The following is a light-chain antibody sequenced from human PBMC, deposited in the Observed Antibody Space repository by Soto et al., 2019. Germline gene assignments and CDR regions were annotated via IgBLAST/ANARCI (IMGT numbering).Light chain of an antibody. J-gene: IGLJ2*01. Sequence: QAVVTQPPSVYGAPGQRVTISCTGSSSNIGAGYDVHWYQQLPGTAPKLLIYGNSNRPSGVPDRFSGSKSGTSASLAITGLQAEDEADYSCQSFDSSLTAVAFGGGTKLTVL. CDR3: QSFDSSLTAVA. V-gene: IGLV1-40*01. CDR1: SSNIGAGYD. CDR2: GNS.